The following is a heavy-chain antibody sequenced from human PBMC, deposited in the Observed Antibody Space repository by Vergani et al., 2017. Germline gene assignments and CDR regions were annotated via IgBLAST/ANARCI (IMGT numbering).Heavy chain of an antibody. J-gene: IGHJ4*02. CDR3: AKFPLNITTPDRGDF. CDR1: GYTFSTYG. Sequence: QVQLVQSGAEVKKPGASVKVSCKASGYTFSTYGISWVRQAPGQGLEWVALISYDGDTTYYEDSVKGRFTISRDISKNTLFLQMHSLRVEDTALYYCAKFPLNITTPDRGDFWGQGSLVTVSS. CDR2: ISYDGDTT. V-gene: IGHV3-30*18. D-gene: IGHD1-1*01.